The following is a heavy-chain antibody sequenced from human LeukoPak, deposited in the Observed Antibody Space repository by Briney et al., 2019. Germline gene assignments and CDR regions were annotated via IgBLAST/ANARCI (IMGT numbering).Heavy chain of an antibody. D-gene: IGHD2-2*02. CDR3: ARAHIVVVPAAIRPLDY. CDR2: LNSDGSST. J-gene: IGHJ4*02. CDR1: GFTFSSCW. Sequence: GGTLRLSCAASGFTFSSCWMRGIPQAPGKGRVGVSSLNSDGSSTSYADSVKCRFTIYRDNAKNTLYLQMNSLRAEDTAVYYCARAHIVVVPAAIRPLDYWGQGTLVTVSS. V-gene: IGHV3-74*01.